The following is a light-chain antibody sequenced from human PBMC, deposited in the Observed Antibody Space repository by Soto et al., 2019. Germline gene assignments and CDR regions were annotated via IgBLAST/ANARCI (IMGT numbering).Light chain of an antibody. Sequence: QSALTQPASVSGSPGQSITISCTGTSSDVGGYDFVSWYQQHPGKAPKLMIYEVSNRPSGVSNRFSGSKSGNTASLTISGLQAEEEADYYCSSFRSGSTLFGTGTKVTVL. CDR3: SSFRSGSTL. J-gene: IGLJ1*01. CDR1: SSDVGGYDF. CDR2: EVS. V-gene: IGLV2-14*01.